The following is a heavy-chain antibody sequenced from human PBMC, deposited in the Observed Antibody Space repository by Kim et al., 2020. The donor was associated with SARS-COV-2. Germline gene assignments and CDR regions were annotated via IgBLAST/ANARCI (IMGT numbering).Heavy chain of an antibody. CDR1: GFTFSSYG. D-gene: IGHD6-13*01. V-gene: IGHV3-33*01. J-gene: IGHJ4*02. CDR2: IWYDGSNK. CDR3: ARELDPYSRTMHLDY. Sequence: GGSLRLSCAASGFTFSSYGMHWVRQAPGKGLEWVAVIWYDGSNKYYADSVKGRFTISRDNSKNTLYLQMNSLRAEDTAVYYCARELDPYSRTMHLDYWGQGTLVTVSS.